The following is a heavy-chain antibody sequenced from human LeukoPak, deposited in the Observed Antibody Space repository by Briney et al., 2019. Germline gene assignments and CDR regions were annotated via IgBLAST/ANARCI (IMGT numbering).Heavy chain of an antibody. CDR3: ARGDGGFDY. Sequence: GGSLRLSCAASGFMFSNFWMHWVRQAPGKGLEWVSFTNNDGTTKEYADSVKGRFTISRDNARNTVDLQMNGLSAEDTAVYYCARGDGGFDYWGQGSPVTVSS. D-gene: IGHD5-24*01. CDR2: TNNDGTTK. J-gene: IGHJ4*02. CDR1: GFMFSNFW. V-gene: IGHV3-74*03.